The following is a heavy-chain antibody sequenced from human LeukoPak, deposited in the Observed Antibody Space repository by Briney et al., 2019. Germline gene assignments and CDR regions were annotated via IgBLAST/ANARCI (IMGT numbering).Heavy chain of an antibody. V-gene: IGHV3-23*01. CDR2: ISGSGGST. CDR3: ARCTTGKTFGSLREIKKSREIDY. J-gene: IGHJ4*02. Sequence: GGSLRLSCAASGFTFSSYAMSWVRQAPGKGLEWVSAISGSGGSTYYADSVKGRFTISRDNAKNSLFLQMNSLRGEDTAVYYCARCTTGKTFGSLREIKKSREIDYWGQGTLVTVSS. D-gene: IGHD1-1*01. CDR1: GFTFSSYA.